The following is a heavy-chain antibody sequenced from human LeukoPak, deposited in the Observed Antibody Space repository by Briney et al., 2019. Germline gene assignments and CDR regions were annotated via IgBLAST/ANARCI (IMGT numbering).Heavy chain of an antibody. V-gene: IGHV7-4-1*02. CDR2: INTDTGSP. Sequence: GASVKVSCKASGYVFSSYALTWVRQAPGQGLEWMGWINTDTGSPTYAQDFAGRIVFSLDTSLSTAYVQINTLKAEDTAIYYCARVEENHFTYWGQGTLVTVSS. CDR1: GYVFSSYA. CDR3: ARVEENHFTY. D-gene: IGHD3-3*02. J-gene: IGHJ4*02.